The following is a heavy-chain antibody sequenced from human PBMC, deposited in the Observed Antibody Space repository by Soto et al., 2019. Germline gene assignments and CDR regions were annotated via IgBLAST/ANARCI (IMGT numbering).Heavy chain of an antibody. CDR2: IYYSGST. V-gene: IGHV4-59*01. CDR3: ATLLPIVVVPAAILDY. D-gene: IGHD2-2*01. Sequence: PSETLSLTCTVSGGSISSYYWSWIRQPPGKGLEWIGYIYYSGSTNYNPSLKSRVTISVDTSKNQFSLKLSSVTAADTAVYYCATLLPIVVVPAAILDYWGQGTLVTVSS. J-gene: IGHJ4*02. CDR1: GGSISSYY.